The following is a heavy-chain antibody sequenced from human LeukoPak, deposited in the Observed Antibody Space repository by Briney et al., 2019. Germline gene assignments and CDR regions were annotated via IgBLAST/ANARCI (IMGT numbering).Heavy chain of an antibody. D-gene: IGHD6-19*01. Sequence: PGRSLRLSCAVSGFTFSSYWMTWVRQAPGKGLEWVANIKQDGSETYYVDSVKGRFTISRDNAKNSLYLQMNSLRAEDTAVYYCARDNIPRYSSGLDYFDYWGQGTLVTVSS. CDR1: GFTFSSYW. CDR2: IKQDGSET. CDR3: ARDNIPRYSSGLDYFDY. V-gene: IGHV3-7*01. J-gene: IGHJ4*02.